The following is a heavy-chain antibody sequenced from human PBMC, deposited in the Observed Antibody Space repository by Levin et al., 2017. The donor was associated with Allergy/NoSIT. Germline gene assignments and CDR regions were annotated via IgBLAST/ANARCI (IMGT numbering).Heavy chain of an antibody. V-gene: IGHV5-51*01. CDR1: GYSFTSYW. CDR2: IYPGDSDT. D-gene: IGHD6-19*01. CDR3: ARASGIAVAGSPFNWFDP. J-gene: IGHJ5*02. Sequence: GESLKISCKGSGYSFTSYWIGWVRQMPGKGLEWMGIIYPGDSDTRYSPSFQGQVTISADKSISTAYLQWSSLKASDTAMYYCARASGIAVAGSPFNWFDPWGQGTLVTVSS.